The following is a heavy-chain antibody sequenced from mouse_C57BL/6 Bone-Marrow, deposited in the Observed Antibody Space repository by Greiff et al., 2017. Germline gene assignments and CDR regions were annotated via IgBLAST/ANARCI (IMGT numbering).Heavy chain of an antibody. V-gene: IGHV1-80*01. CDR2: IYPGDGDT. CDR3: ARDRYYYGSRDAMDY. J-gene: IGHJ4*01. CDR1: GYAFSSYW. D-gene: IGHD1-1*01. Sequence: VQLQQSGAELVKPGASVKISCKASGYAFSSYWMNWVKQRPGKGLEWIGQIYPGDGDTNYNGKFKGKATLTADKSSSTAYMQLSSLTSEDSAVYFCARDRYYYGSRDAMDYWGQGTSVTVSS.